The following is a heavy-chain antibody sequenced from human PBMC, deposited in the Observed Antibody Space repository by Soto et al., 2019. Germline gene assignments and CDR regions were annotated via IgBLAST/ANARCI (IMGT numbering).Heavy chain of an antibody. CDR2: ISYDGSNK. Sequence: GGSLRLSCAASGFTFSSYGMHWVRQAPGKGLEWVAVISYDGSNKYYADSVEGRFTISRDNSKNTLYLQMNSLRAEDTAVYYCAKYSSGWYVDYWGQGTRVTVSS. CDR1: GFTFSSYG. J-gene: IGHJ4*02. CDR3: AKYSSGWYVDY. D-gene: IGHD6-19*01. V-gene: IGHV3-30*18.